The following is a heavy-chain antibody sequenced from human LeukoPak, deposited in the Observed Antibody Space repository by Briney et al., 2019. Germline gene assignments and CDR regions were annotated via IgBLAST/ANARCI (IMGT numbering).Heavy chain of an antibody. CDR3: ARASSSWQAGFDY. CDR2: ISGRAGAGNT. CDR1: GFTISSYG. V-gene: IGHV3-23*01. J-gene: IGHJ4*02. D-gene: IGHD6-13*01. Sequence: GGSLRLSCAASGFTISSYGMNWVRQAPGKGLEWVSGISGRAGAGNTYYADSVKGRFTISRDNAKNSLYLQMNSLRAEDTAVYYCARASSSWQAGFDYWGQGTLVTVSS.